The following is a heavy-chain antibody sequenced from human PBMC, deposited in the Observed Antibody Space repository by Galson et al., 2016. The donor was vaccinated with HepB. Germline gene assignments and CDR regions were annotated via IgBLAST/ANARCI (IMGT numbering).Heavy chain of an antibody. J-gene: IGHJ6*04. CDR2: IYHSGAA. D-gene: IGHD2-15*01. CDR1: GGSISSSTYS. CDR3: ARLKVVAASRSRTFGMDV. V-gene: IGHV4-39*01. Sequence: ETLSLTCTVSGGSISSSTYSWAWIRQPPGEGLECIGNIYHSGAAFFKSSLKGRVTISIDTSKTPFSLNLSPVTSAVSAVYYCARLKVVAASRSRTFGMDVWGKGTTVTVSS.